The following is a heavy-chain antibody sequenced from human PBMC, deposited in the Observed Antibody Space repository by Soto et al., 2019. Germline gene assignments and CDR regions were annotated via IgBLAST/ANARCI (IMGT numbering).Heavy chain of an antibody. V-gene: IGHV3-30-3*01. D-gene: IGHD6-6*01. CDR2: ISYDGSNK. J-gene: IGHJ6*02. CDR3: AREGIAARGGMDV. CDR1: GFTFSGYA. Sequence: GGSLRLSCAASGFTFSGYAMHWVRQAPGKGLEWVAVISYDGSNKYYADSVKGRFTISRGNSKNTLYLQMNSLRAEDTAVYYCAREGIAARGGMDVWGQGTTVTVSS.